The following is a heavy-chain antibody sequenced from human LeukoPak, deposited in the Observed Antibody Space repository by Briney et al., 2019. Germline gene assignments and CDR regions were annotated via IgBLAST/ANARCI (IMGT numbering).Heavy chain of an antibody. CDR1: GFTFSSYD. V-gene: IGHV3-13*01. J-gene: IGHJ3*02. CDR2: IGIAGDT. D-gene: IGHD3-16*01. CDR3: ARLGSAYGGDAFDI. Sequence: GGSLRLSCAASGFTFSSYDMHWVRQTTGKGLEWVSSIGIAGDTYYPGSVKGRFTISRENAKNSLYLQMNSLRAEDTAVYYCARLGSAYGGDAFDIWGQGTMVTVSS.